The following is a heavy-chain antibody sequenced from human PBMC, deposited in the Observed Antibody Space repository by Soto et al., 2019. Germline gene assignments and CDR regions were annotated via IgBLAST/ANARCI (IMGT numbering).Heavy chain of an antibody. V-gene: IGHV1-46*01. Sequence: QVQLVQSGAEVKKPGASVKVSCKASGYTFIHYYIHWVRQAPGQGLEWMAIINPNGGSTNYAQKCQGRVTVTSDTSTSTVSMALNSLGSDDTAVYFCARSLLQGDFWGQGTLVTVSS. J-gene: IGHJ4*02. D-gene: IGHD2-21*01. CDR2: INPNGGST. CDR3: ARSLLQGDF. CDR1: GYTFIHYY.